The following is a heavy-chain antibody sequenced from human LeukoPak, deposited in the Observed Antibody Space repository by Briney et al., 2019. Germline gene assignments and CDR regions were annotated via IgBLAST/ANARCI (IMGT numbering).Heavy chain of an antibody. J-gene: IGHJ4*02. Sequence: ASVKVSCKASGYTFTGYYMHWVRQAPGQGPEWMGRINPNSGDTNYAQKFQGRVTMTRDTSISTAYMELSRLRSDDTAVYYCARPLVGATIFDYWGQGTLVTVSS. CDR3: ARPLVGATIFDY. CDR2: INPNSGDT. D-gene: IGHD1-26*01. CDR1: GYTFTGYY. V-gene: IGHV1-2*06.